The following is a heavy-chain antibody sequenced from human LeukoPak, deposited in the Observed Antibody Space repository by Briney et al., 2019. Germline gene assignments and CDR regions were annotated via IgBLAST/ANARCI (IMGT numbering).Heavy chain of an antibody. D-gene: IGHD3-22*01. Sequence: GGSLRLSCVASGFTFSNYWMHWVRQPPGKGLVWVSRIYVDGRTTNYADSVKGRFTISRDNAKNTVYLEMNSLRAEDTAVYYCAREGSYYDSSGYYSSFDYWGQGTLVTVSS. CDR2: IYVDGRTT. V-gene: IGHV3-74*01. CDR3: AREGSYYDSSGYYSSFDY. J-gene: IGHJ4*02. CDR1: GFTFSNYW.